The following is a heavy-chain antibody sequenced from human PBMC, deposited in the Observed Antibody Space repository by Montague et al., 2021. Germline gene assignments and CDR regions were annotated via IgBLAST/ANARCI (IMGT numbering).Heavy chain of an antibody. V-gene: IGHV4-34*01. CDR2: MKSSGAS. Sequence: SETLSLTCAVYGASFKAYYWSWIRQPPGKGLEWIGEMKSSGASNYNPSLTSRVTMSVDIPKKQFSLNLRSMTAADTAVYFCARTNLGVERLDVWGHGVMVTVSS. J-gene: IGHJ4*01. CDR3: ARTNLGVERLDV. D-gene: IGHD3-16*01. CDR1: GASFKAYY.